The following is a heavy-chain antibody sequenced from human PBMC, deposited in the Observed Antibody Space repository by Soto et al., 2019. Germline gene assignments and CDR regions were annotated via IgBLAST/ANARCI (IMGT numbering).Heavy chain of an antibody. J-gene: IGHJ6*02. CDR3: ATDGALGENYYYYGLDV. D-gene: IGHD3-16*01. CDR1: GYTFTSYG. CDR2: ISAYNGNT. V-gene: IGHV1-18*01. Sequence: ASVKVSCKASGYTFTSYGISWVRQAPGQGLEWMGWISAYNGNTNYAQKLQGRVTMTTDTSTSTAYMELRSLRSDDTAVYYCATDGALGENYYYYGLDVWCQGPTVTVSS.